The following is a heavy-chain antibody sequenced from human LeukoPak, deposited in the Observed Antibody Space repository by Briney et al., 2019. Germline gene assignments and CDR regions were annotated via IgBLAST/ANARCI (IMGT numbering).Heavy chain of an antibody. CDR3: ARTYYDILTGYQQPDDY. V-gene: IGHV4-39*01. J-gene: IGHJ4*02. D-gene: IGHD3-9*01. Sequence: SETLSLTCTVSGGSISSSSYYWGWIRQPPGKGLEWIGSIYYSGSTYYNPSLKSRVTISVDTSKNQFSLKLSSVTAADTAVYYCARTYYDILTGYQQPDDYWGRGTLVTVSS. CDR1: GGSISSSSYY. CDR2: IYYSGST.